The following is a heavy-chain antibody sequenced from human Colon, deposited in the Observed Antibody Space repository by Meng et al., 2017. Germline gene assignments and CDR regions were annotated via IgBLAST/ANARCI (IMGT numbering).Heavy chain of an antibody. Sequence: GESLKIPCQGSGYIFTNYRVAWVRQMPGKGLEWSGIIYPGDSEIRYSPSFQGQVSISADKSISTAHLQWSSLKASDTAVYYCARGYYYDKSGYTFDHWGQGTLVTVSS. CDR1: GYIFTNYR. V-gene: IGHV5-51*01. D-gene: IGHD3-22*01. J-gene: IGHJ4*02. CDR2: IYPGDSEI. CDR3: ARGYYYDKSGYTFDH.